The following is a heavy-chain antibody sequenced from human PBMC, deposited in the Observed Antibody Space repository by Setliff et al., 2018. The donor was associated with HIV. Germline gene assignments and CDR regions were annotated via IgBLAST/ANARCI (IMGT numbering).Heavy chain of an antibody. J-gene: IGHJ6*03. CDR2: TYYRSKWYK. D-gene: IGHD4-17*01. Sequence: SQTLSLTCVISGDNVSSSTAAWNWIRQSPSRGLEWLGRTYYRSKWYKDYAVSVKSRINISADTSKKHFSLQLISVSPEDSAIYYCARGRDEYGWPTVTLTYYYYYYIDVWDNGTTVTVSS. CDR1: GDNVSSSTAA. CDR3: ARGRDEYGWPTVTLTYYYYYYIDV. V-gene: IGHV6-1*01.